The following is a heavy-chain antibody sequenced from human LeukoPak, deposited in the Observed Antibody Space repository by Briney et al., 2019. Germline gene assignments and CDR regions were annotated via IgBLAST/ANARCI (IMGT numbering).Heavy chain of an antibody. J-gene: IGHJ3*02. D-gene: IGHD2-2*01. V-gene: IGHV3-48*01. CDR3: ARDRLRSYPGHAFDI. CDR1: GFTFSSYS. Sequence: GGSLRLSCAASGFTFSSYSMNWVRQAPGKGLEWVSYISSSSSTIYYADSVKGRFTISRDNAKNSLYLQMNSLRAEDTAVYYCARDRLRSYPGHAFDIWGQGTMVTVSS. CDR2: ISSSSSTI.